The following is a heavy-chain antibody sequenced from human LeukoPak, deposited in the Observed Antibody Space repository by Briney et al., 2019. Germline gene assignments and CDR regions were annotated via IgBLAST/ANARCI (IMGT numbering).Heavy chain of an antibody. J-gene: IGHJ4*02. Sequence: SETLSLTCTVSGGSISSGDYYWSWIRQPPGKGLEWIGYIYYSGSTYYNPSLKSRVTISVDTSKNQFSLKLSTVTAADTAVYYCARDLLNEGNHLDYWGQGTLVTVSS. CDR2: IYYSGST. CDR3: ARDLLNEGNHLDY. V-gene: IGHV4-30-4*01. D-gene: IGHD4-23*01. CDR1: GGSISSGDYY.